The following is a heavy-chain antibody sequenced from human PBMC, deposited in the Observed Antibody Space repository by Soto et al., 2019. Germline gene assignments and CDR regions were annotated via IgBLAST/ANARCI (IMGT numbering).Heavy chain of an antibody. CDR1: GVSISSYY. CDR2: IYYSGSSGST. V-gene: IGHV4-59*01. J-gene: IGHJ3*02. CDR3: ARMNQLAPKRNAFDI. Sequence: SETLSLTCTVSGVSISSYYWTWTRQPPGKGLEWIGYIYYSGSSGSTNYSPSLKSRVTMSADTPKNQISLNLGTETAPDTAVYYCARMNQLAPKRNAFDIWGQGTMVTVSS. D-gene: IGHD1-1*01.